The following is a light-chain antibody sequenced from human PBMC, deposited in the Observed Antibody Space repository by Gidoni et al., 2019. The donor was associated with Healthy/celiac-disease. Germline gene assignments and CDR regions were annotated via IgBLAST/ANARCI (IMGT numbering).Light chain of an antibody. CDR1: QDISNY. V-gene: IGKV1-33*01. CDR2: DAS. Sequence: DIQMTQSPSSLSASVGASVTITCQASQDISNYLNWYQQKPGKAPKLLIYDASNLETGVPSRFSGSGSGIDFTFTISSLQPEDIATYYCQQYDNLPLTFGGXTKVEIK. J-gene: IGKJ4*01. CDR3: QQYDNLPLT.